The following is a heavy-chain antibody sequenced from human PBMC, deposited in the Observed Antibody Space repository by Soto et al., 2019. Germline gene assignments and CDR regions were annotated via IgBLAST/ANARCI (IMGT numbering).Heavy chain of an antibody. CDR3: AQRLRDYGLGRERANYFAP. CDR1: GFSLSTTGVG. D-gene: IGHD3-10*01. Sequence: QITLKESGPTLVRPTQTLTLTCTFSGFSLSTTGVGVGWIRQPPGKALEWLALIYWDDDKRYSPSLKSRLTITKDTSKNEVILTMTNMDPVDTATYDCAQRLRDYGLGRERANYFAPGGQGTLFTVSS. CDR2: IYWDDDK. V-gene: IGHV2-5*02. J-gene: IGHJ5*02.